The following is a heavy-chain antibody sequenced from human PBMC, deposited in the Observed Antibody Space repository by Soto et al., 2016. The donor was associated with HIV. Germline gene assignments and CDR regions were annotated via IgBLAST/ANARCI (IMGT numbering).Heavy chain of an antibody. D-gene: IGHD3-10*01. V-gene: IGHV1-2*06. CDR2: INPKSGFT. CDR1: GYSLTDYQ. J-gene: IGHJ6*03. Sequence: QVQLVQSGPEVKKSGASVKVSCKVSGYSLTDYQMHWIRQARGQGLEWMGRINPKSGFTDYAQRFQGRVTMTSDVSISTVFMEVSGLTSDDTAVYYCARDGRYYSGSYYYYMDVWVKGPRSPS. CDR3: ARDGRYYSGSYYYYMDV.